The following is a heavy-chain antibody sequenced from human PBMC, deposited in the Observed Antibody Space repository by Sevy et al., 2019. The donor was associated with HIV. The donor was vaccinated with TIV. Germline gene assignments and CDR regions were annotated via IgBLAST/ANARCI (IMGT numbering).Heavy chain of an antibody. V-gene: IGHV4-39*01. CDR2: IRYSGST. Sequence: SDTLSLTCSVSGASISSSGYYWGWIRQPPGKGLEWIASIRYSGSTFYNPSLRSRVTISAHTSKNQFSLKLNSVTAADTARYYCAGPTLTYSSGWSYYDYWGQGTVVTVSS. CDR3: AGPTLTYSSGWSYYDY. D-gene: IGHD6-19*01. CDR1: GASISSSGYY. J-gene: IGHJ4*02.